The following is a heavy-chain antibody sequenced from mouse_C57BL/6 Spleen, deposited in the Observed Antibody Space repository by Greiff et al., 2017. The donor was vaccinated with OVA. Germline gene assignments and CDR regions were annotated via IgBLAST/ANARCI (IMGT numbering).Heavy chain of an antibody. Sequence: EVHLVESGPGLVKPSQSLSLTCSVTGYSITSGYYWNWIRQFPGNKLEWMGYISYDGSNNYNPSLKNRISLTRDTSKNQFCLKLNSVTTEDTATEYCASEDDYDDAMDYWGQGTSVTVSS. J-gene: IGHJ4*01. V-gene: IGHV3-6*01. CDR1: GYSITSGYY. D-gene: IGHD2-4*01. CDR2: ISYDGSN. CDR3: ASEDDYDDAMDY.